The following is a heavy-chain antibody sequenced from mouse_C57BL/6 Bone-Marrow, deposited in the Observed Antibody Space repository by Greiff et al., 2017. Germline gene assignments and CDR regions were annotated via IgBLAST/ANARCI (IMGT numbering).Heavy chain of an antibody. Sequence: EVQLVESGGGLVQPGGSLSLSCAASGFTFTDYYMSWVRQPPGKALEWLGFIRNKANGYTTEYSASVKGRFTISRDNSQSILYLQMNALRAEDSATYYCARDYGRYFDVWGTGTTVTVSS. CDR1: GFTFTDYY. J-gene: IGHJ1*03. V-gene: IGHV7-3*01. CDR2: IRNKANGYTT. CDR3: ARDYGRYFDV. D-gene: IGHD1-1*02.